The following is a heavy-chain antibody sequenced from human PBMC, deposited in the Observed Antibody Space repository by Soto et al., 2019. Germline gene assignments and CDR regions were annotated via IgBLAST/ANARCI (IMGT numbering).Heavy chain of an antibody. J-gene: IGHJ4*02. CDR3: ASADTAMATVAFDY. Sequence: EVQLVESGGGLVQPGGSLRLSCAASGFTFSSYWMSWVRQAPGKGLEWVANIKQDGSEKYYVDSVKGRFTISRDNAKNSLYLQMNSLRAEDTAVYYCASADTAMATVAFDYWGQGTLVTVSS. D-gene: IGHD5-18*01. CDR1: GFTFSSYW. V-gene: IGHV3-7*01. CDR2: IKQDGSEK.